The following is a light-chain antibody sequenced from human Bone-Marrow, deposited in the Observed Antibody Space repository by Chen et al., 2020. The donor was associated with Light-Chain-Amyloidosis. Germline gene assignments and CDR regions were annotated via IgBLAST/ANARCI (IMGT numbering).Light chain of an antibody. V-gene: IGLV3-21*02. J-gene: IGLJ3*02. CDR2: DDS. Sequence: SYVLTQPSSVSVAPGQTATIACGGNNIGSTSVHWYQQTPGQAPLLVVYDDSDRPSWIPERLSGSNSGNTATLTIGRVEAGDEADYYCQVWDRSSDRPVFGGGTKLTVL. CDR1: NIGSTS. CDR3: QVWDRSSDRPV.